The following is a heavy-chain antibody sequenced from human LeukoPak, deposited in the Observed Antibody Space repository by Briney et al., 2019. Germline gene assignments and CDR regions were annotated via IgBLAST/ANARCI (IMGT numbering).Heavy chain of an antibody. Sequence: SGRSLRLSCAASGFTFSSYGMHWVRQAPGKGLEWVAVIWYDGGNKYYADSVKGRFTISRDNSKNTLYLQMNSLRAEDTAVYYCARELSVAAAGIAGDYWGQGTLVTVSS. CDR2: IWYDGGNK. D-gene: IGHD6-13*01. V-gene: IGHV3-33*01. CDR3: ARELSVAAAGIAGDY. J-gene: IGHJ4*02. CDR1: GFTFSSYG.